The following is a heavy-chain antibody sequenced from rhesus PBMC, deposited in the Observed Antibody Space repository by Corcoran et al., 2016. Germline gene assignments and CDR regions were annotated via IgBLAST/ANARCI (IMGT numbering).Heavy chain of an antibody. CDR2: ISGSGGST. V-gene: IGHV4-173*01. Sequence: QLQLRASGPRLEKPSGAMSLTWALSGGWISRGGSGWLREPPGEGPVRIGRISGSGGSTDYNPSLKSRVTISTDTSKNQFSLKLSSVTAADTAVYYCARADYSSWSGYFDYWGQGVLVTVSS. D-gene: IGHD6-13*01. CDR1: GGWISRGG. J-gene: IGHJ4*01. CDR3: ARADYSSWSGYFDY.